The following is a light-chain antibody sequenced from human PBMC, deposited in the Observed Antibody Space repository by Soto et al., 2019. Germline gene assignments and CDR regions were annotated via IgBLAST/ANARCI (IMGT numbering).Light chain of an antibody. V-gene: IGKV1-5*03. CDR1: QSISSW. CDR2: KAS. CDR3: QQYNSYPLT. Sequence: IQMTQSPSTLSASVGDRVTITCRASQSISSWVAWYQQKPGKAPNRLIYKASSLESGVPSRFSGSGSGTEFTLTISSLQPDDFATYYCQQYNSYPLTFGLGTKVEIK. J-gene: IGKJ4*01.